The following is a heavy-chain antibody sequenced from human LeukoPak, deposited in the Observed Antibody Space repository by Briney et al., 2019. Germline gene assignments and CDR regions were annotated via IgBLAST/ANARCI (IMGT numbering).Heavy chain of an antibody. CDR3: ARSVAGLFDY. CDR1: GFTFSSYS. V-gene: IGHV3-21*01. J-gene: IGHJ4*02. Sequence: GGSLRLSCAASGFTFSSYSMNWVRQAPGKGLEWVSSISSSSSYIYYADSVKGRFTISRDNAKNSLYLQMNSLRADDTAVYYCARSVAGLFDYWGQGTLVTVSS. CDR2: ISSSSSYI. D-gene: IGHD6-19*01.